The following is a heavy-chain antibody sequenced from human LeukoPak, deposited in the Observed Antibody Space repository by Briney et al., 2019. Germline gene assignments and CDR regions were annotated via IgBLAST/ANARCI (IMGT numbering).Heavy chain of an antibody. CDR3: ARDEWGYYGSGNPGTNYYYYMDV. CDR1: GGSISSSSYY. CDR2: IYYSGST. V-gene: IGHV4-39*07. D-gene: IGHD3-10*01. Sequence: SETLSLTCTVSGGSISSSSYYWGWIRQPPGKGLEWIGSIYYSGSTYYNPSLKSRVTISVDTSKNQFSLKLSCVTAADTDVYYCARDEWGYYGSGNPGTNYYYYMDVWGKGTTVTVSS. J-gene: IGHJ6*03.